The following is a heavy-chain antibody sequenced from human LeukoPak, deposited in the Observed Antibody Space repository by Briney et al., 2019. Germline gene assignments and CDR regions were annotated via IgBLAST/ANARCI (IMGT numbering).Heavy chain of an antibody. V-gene: IGHV1-18*04. CDR2: ISAYNGNT. Sequence: ASVKVSCKASGYTSTSYGISWVRQAPGQGLEWMGWISAYNGNTNYAQKLQGRVTMTTDTSTSTAYMELRGLRSDDTAVYYCARDRSGYDYVTYFDYWGQGTLVTVSS. D-gene: IGHD5-12*01. CDR3: ARDRSGYDYVTYFDY. J-gene: IGHJ4*02. CDR1: GYTSTSYG.